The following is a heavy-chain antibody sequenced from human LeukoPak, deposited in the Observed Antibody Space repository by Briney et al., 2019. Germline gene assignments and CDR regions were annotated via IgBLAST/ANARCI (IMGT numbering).Heavy chain of an antibody. D-gene: IGHD6-13*01. J-gene: IGHJ4*02. Sequence: GGSLRLSCAASGFTFRNYWMHWVRQVPGKGLVWVSRIKSDGSVPYYADSVKGRFTISRDNAKNMLYLQMNSLRAEDTAVYYCARDRRAADTYFDYWGQGTLVTVSS. CDR2: IKSDGSVP. V-gene: IGHV3-74*01. CDR3: ARDRRAADTYFDY. CDR1: GFTFRNYW.